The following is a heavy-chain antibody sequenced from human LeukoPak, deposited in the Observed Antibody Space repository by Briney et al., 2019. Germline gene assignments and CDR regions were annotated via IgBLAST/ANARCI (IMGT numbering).Heavy chain of an antibody. CDR3: ARGRGYSYGFHY. J-gene: IGHJ4*02. V-gene: IGHV1-8*01. D-gene: IGHD5-18*01. CDR2: MNPNSGNT. CDR1: GYTFTSYD. Sequence: ASVKVSCKASGYTFTSYDINWVRQATGHGLEWMGWMNPNSGNTGYAQKFQGRVTMTRNTSISTAYMELSSLRSEDTAVYYCARGRGYSYGFHYWGQGTLVTVSS.